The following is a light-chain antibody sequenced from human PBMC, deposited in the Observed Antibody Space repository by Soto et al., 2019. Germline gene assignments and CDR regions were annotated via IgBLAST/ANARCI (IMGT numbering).Light chain of an antibody. V-gene: IGKV3-20*01. CDR2: GAS. CDR1: QSASSNY. CDR3: QQYGSSPVYT. Sequence: EIVLTQSPGTLSLSPGERATLSCRASQSASSNYLAWYQQKPGQAPRLLIYGASTRATGIPDRFSGSGSGTDFTLSISRLEPEDFAVYYCQQYGSSPVYTFGQGNKLEIK. J-gene: IGKJ2*01.